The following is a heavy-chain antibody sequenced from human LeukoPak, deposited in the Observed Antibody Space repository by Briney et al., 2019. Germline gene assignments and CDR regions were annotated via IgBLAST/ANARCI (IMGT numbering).Heavy chain of an antibody. CDR2: IYTSGST. V-gene: IGHV4-30-4*07. Sequence: PSETLSLTCAVSGGSVSSGGYSWSWIRQPPGKGLEWIGRIYTSGSTYYNPSLKSRVTISVDTSKNQFSLKLSSVTAADTAVYYCARGGGSGYRAFGYWGQGTLVTVSS. CDR1: GGSVSSGGYS. J-gene: IGHJ4*02. D-gene: IGHD5-18*01. CDR3: ARGGGSGYRAFGY.